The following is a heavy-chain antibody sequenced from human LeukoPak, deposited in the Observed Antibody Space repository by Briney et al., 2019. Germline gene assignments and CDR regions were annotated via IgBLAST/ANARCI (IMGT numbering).Heavy chain of an antibody. D-gene: IGHD3-9*01. CDR3: AKWGDYDVLTGYYVSDY. CDR1: GFTFSNCA. J-gene: IGHJ4*02. V-gene: IGHV3-23*01. CDR2: ITGSGGNT. Sequence: GGSLRLSCAASGFTFSNCAMSWVRQAPGKGLEWVSAITGSGGNTYYADSVKGRFTISRDNSKNTLYLQMNSLRAEDTAVYYCAKWGDYDVLTGYYVSDYWGQGTLVTVSS.